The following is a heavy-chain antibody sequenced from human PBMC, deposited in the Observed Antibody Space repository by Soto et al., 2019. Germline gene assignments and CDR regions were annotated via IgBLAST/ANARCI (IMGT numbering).Heavy chain of an antibody. D-gene: IGHD3-22*01. CDR2: IYPGDSDT. J-gene: IGHJ3*02. CDR3: ARAQEIVVVINNPDAFDI. CDR1: GYSFTSYW. V-gene: IGHV5-51*01. Sequence: GESLKISCKGSGYSFTSYWIGWVRQMPGKGLEWMGLIYPGDSDTRYSPSFQGQVTISADKSISTAYLQWSSLKASDTAMYCCARAQEIVVVINNPDAFDIWGQGTMVTVSS.